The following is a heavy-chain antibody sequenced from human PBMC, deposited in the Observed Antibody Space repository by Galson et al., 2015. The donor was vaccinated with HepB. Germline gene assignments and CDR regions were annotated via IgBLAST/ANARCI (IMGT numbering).Heavy chain of an antibody. CDR2: IDPTGGST. V-gene: IGHV1-46*01. CDR3: ANLKGGAAGWFDP. Sequence: SVKVSCKASGYGYTFTSNYMHWVRQAPGQGLEWMGIIDPTGGSTTYAQKFQGRVTMTRDKSTNIVYMELSSLRSEDTAVYYCANLKGGAAGWFDPWGQGTLVTVSS. D-gene: IGHD6-13*01. J-gene: IGHJ5*02. CDR1: GYGYTFTSNY.